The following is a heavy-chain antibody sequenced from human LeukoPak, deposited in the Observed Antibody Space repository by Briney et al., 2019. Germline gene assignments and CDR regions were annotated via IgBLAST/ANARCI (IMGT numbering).Heavy chain of an antibody. CDR1: GGSISSSSYY. V-gene: IGHV4-39*01. D-gene: IGHD3-10*01. J-gene: IGHJ4*02. CDR3: ARLSITMVRGVIGYFDY. CDR2: MYYSGST. Sequence: PSETLSLTCTVSGGSISSSSYYWGWIRQPPGKGLEWIGSMYYSGSTYYNPSLKSRVTISVDTSKNQFSLKLSSVTAADTAVYYCARLSITMVRGVIGYFDYWGQGTLVTVSS.